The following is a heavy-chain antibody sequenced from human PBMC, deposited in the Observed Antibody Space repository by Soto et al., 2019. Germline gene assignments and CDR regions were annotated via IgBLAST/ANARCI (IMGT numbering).Heavy chain of an antibody. V-gene: IGHV4-39*01. Sequence: SETLSLTGTVSGGSINNGDYFWGWIRQPPGKGLEWIGSVYHSGTTNYNPSLKSRVTISVDTSKNQFSLNLRSVTAADTAVYYCAKVVVGAPRHPDFDSWGQGTLVTVSS. CDR2: VYHSGTT. CDR1: GGSINNGDYF. CDR3: AKVVVGAPRHPDFDS. J-gene: IGHJ4*02. D-gene: IGHD2-15*01.